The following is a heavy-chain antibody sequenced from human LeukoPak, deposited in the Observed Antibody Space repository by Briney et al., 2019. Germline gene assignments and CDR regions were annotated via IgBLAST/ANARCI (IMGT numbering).Heavy chain of an antibody. V-gene: IGHV4-39*01. D-gene: IGHD6-13*01. Sequence: PSETLSLTCTVSGDFLSNRGYYWDWIRQSPGKGLEWIGSINHSGTTYYEPSLKSRVTISVDASKNQFSLKLSSVTAADTTIYYCARKKLVARGYFDFWGRGIPVTVSS. CDR1: GDFLSNRGYY. CDR2: INHSGTT. J-gene: IGHJ4*02. CDR3: ARKKLVARGYFDF.